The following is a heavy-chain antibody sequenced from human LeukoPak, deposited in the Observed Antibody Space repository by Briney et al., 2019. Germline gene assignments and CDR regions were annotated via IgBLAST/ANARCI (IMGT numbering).Heavy chain of an antibody. CDR1: GFTFSSYG. CDR3: ARDDGYMPYFDY. V-gene: IGHV3-33*01. CDR2: IWYDGSNK. J-gene: IGHJ4*02. Sequence: PGGSLRLSCAASGFTFSSYGMHWVRQAPGKGLEWVAVIWYDGSNKYYADSVKGRFTISRDNSKNTLYLQMNSLRAEDTAVYYCARDDGYMPYFDYWGQGTLVTVSS. D-gene: IGHD5-24*01.